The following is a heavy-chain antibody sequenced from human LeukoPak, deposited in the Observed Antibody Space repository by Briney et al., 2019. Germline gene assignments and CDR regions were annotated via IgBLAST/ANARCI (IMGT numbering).Heavy chain of an antibody. CDR1: GVSIGSYY. D-gene: IGHD2-2*01. V-gene: IGHV4-4*07. CDR2: IYTSGST. Sequence: SETLSLTCTVSGVSIGSYYWIWIRQPAGKGLEWIGRIYTSGSTNYNPSLKSRVTMSVDTSKNQFSLKLRSVTAADTAVYYCARAPDAQLGFFAYWGQGTLVTVSS. J-gene: IGHJ4*02. CDR3: ARAPDAQLGFFAY.